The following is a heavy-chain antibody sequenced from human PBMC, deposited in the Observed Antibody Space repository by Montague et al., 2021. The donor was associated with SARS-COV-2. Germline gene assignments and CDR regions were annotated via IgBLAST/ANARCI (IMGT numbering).Heavy chain of an antibody. J-gene: IGHJ4*02. CDR3: ARGGSGGSCYSPPCYFDY. V-gene: IGHV3-53*01. CDR1: GLIVSSNY. CDR2: IYSGGST. Sequence: SLILSCAASGLIVSSNYMSWVRQAPGKGLEWVSVIYSGGSTYYAXSVKGRFTISRDNSKNTLYLQMNTLSAEDTAVYYCARGGSGGSCYSPPCYFDYWGQGTLVTVSS. D-gene: IGHD2-15*01.